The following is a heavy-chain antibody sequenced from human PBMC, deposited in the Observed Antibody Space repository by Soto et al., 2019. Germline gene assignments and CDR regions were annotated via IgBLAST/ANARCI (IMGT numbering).Heavy chain of an antibody. Sequence: QVQLQESGPGLVKPSGTLSLTCAVSSGSISSSNWWSWVRQPPGKGLEWIGEIYHSGSTNYNPSLKSRVTISVDKSKNQFPLKLSSVTAADTAVYYCARDGGVSSGWYNAFDIWGQGTMVTVSS. V-gene: IGHV4-4*02. CDR3: ARDGGVSSGWYNAFDI. D-gene: IGHD6-19*01. CDR2: IYHSGST. CDR1: SGSISSSNW. J-gene: IGHJ3*02.